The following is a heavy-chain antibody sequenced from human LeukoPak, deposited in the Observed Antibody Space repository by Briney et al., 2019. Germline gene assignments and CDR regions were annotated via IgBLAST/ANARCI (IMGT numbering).Heavy chain of an antibody. V-gene: IGHV4-39*01. D-gene: IGHD3-10*01. CDR1: AGSISSSSYY. CDR3: ASNNVLLWFGELF. CDR2: IYYSGST. J-gene: IGHJ4*02. Sequence: SDTLSLTCTLSAGSISSSSYYWAWIRQPPGKGLQWIGIIYYSGSTYYNPSLKSRVTISVDTSKNPFSLKLSSVTAADTAVYYCASNNVLLWFGELFWGQGTLVTVSS.